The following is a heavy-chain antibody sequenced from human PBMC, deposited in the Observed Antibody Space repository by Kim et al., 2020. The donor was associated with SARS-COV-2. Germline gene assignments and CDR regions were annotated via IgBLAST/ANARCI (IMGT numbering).Heavy chain of an antibody. CDR1: GFTFSSSA. CDR3: ARRSIITAASTYHYGMDV. CDR2: ISGSGGST. V-gene: IGHV3-23*01. J-gene: IGHJ6*02. D-gene: IGHD6-13*01. Sequence: GGSLRLSCAASGFTFSSSAMSWVRQAPGKGLEWVSAISGSGGSTYYADSVNGRFTISRDNSKNSLYLQMNTLRAEDTAVYYCARRSIITAASTYHYGMDVWGQGTTVTVSS.